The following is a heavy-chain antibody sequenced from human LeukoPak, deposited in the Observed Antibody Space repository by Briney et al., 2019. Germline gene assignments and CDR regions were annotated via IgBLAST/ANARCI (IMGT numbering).Heavy chain of an antibody. Sequence: AGGSLRLSCAASGFTFSSYAMSWVRQAPGRGLEWVSGITTTGNTYYADSVKGRFTISRDNSKNTLYLQMNSLRAEDTAVYYCASRRYCTSTTCPYYFDYWGQETLVTVSS. D-gene: IGHD2-2*01. V-gene: IGHV3-23*01. J-gene: IGHJ4*02. CDR1: GFTFSSYA. CDR2: ITTTGNT. CDR3: ASRRYCTSTTCPYYFDY.